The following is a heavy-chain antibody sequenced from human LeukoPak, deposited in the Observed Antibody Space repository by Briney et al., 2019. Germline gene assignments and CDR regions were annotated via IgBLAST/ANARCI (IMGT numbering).Heavy chain of an antibody. CDR3: ARGHIVVVTAPDY. J-gene: IGHJ4*02. CDR2: ISSSGSTI. V-gene: IGHV3-48*04. CDR1: GFTFSSYA. Sequence: GGSLRLSCAASGFTFSSYAMSWVRQAPGKGLEWVSYISSSGSTIYYADSVKGRFTISRDNAKNSLYLQMNSLRAEDTAVYYCARGHIVVVTAPDYWGQGTLVTVSS. D-gene: IGHD2-21*02.